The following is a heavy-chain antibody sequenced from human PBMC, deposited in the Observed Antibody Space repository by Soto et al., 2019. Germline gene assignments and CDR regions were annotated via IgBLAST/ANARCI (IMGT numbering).Heavy chain of an antibody. Sequence: QVQLVQSGAEVKKPGSSVKVSCKASGGTFSSYAISWVRQAHGQGLEWMGGIIPIFGTANYAQKYQGRDTITADESTGTDSMALSSLRSEDTDVYYCARDSEDYGDYVGYWGQGTLVTVSS. D-gene: IGHD4-17*01. CDR1: GGTFSSYA. J-gene: IGHJ4*02. CDR2: IIPIFGTA. V-gene: IGHV1-69*01. CDR3: ARDSEDYGDYVGY.